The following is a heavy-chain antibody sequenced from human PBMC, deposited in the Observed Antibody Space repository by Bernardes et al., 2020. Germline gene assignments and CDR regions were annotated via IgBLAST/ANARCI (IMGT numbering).Heavy chain of an antibody. CDR2: ISSSSSYI. CDR1: GFTFSSYS. J-gene: IGHJ3*02. CDR3: ARHKPYVERAFDI. Sequence: GGSLRLSCAASGFTFSSYSMNWVRQAPGKGLEWVSSISSSSSYIYYADSVKGRFTISRDNAKNSLYLQMNSLRAEDTAVYYCARHKPYVERAFDIWGQGTMVTVSS. V-gene: IGHV3-21*01. D-gene: IGHD1-1*01.